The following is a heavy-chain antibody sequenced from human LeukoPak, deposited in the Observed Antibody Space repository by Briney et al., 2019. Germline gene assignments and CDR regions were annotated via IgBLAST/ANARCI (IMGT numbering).Heavy chain of an antibody. J-gene: IGHJ4*02. Sequence: GRSLRLSCAASGFTFSNAWMSWVRQAPGKGLEWVGRIKSKTDGGTTDYAAPVKGRFTISRDDSKNTLYLQMNSLKTEDTAVYYCTTELGYCSSTSCYGQDYWGQGTLVTVSS. D-gene: IGHD2-2*01. CDR3: TTELGYCSSTSCYGQDY. CDR2: IKSKTDGGTT. V-gene: IGHV3-15*01. CDR1: GFTFSNAW.